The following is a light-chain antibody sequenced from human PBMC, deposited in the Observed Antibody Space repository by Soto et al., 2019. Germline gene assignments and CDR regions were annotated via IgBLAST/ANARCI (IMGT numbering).Light chain of an antibody. J-gene: IGKJ1*01. CDR2: AAS. Sequence: DIQMTQSPSSLSASVGDRVTITCRASQSISIYLNWYQQKPGKAPNLLIYAASNLQSGVPSRFSGSGSGTDFTLTISSLQPEDFATYYCQQSYRSPRTFGQGIKVEI. V-gene: IGKV1-39*01. CDR3: QQSYRSPRT. CDR1: QSISIY.